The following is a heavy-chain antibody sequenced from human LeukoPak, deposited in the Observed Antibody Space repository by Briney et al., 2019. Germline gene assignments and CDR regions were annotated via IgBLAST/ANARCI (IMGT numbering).Heavy chain of an antibody. CDR1: GGSFSGYY. Sequence: SETLSLTCAVYGGSFSGYYWSWIRQPPGKGLERIGEINHSGSTNYNPSLKSRVTISVDTSKSQFSLKLNSMTAANTAVYYCARGAQTYYDKAPVDYWGQGTLVTVSS. CDR3: ARGAQTYYDKAPVDY. J-gene: IGHJ4*02. CDR2: INHSGST. D-gene: IGHD3-22*01. V-gene: IGHV4-34*01.